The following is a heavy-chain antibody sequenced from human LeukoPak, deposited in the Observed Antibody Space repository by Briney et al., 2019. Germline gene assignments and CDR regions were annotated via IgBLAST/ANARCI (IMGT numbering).Heavy chain of an antibody. Sequence: GGSLRLSCVASGFTFSNYPMRWVRQAPGKGLEWVSYISSSSSYTNYADSVKGRFTISRDNAKNSLYLQMNSLRAEDTAVYYCASTPGSGWSYFDYWGQGTLVTVSS. V-gene: IGHV3-11*03. CDR1: GFTFSNYP. CDR2: ISSSSSYT. J-gene: IGHJ4*02. D-gene: IGHD6-19*01. CDR3: ASTPGSGWSYFDY.